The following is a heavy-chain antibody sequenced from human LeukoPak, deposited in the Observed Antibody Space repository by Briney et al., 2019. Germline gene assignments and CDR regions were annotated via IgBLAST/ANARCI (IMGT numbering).Heavy chain of an antibody. J-gene: IGHJ4*02. CDR2: IYYSGST. Sequence: SETLSLTCTVSGGSISSSSYYWGWIRQPPGKGLEWIGSIYYSGSTYYNPSLKSRVTISLDTSKNQFSLKLSSVTAADTAIYYCARRVASRPVYCFDYWGQGKLVTVSS. V-gene: IGHV4-39*07. D-gene: IGHD2-15*01. CDR1: GGSISSSSYY. CDR3: ARRVASRPVYCFDY.